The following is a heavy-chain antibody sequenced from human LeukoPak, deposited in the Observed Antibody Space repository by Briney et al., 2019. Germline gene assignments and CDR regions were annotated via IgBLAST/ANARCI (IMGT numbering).Heavy chain of an antibody. J-gene: IGHJ4*02. V-gene: IGHV1-69*04. D-gene: IGHD3-22*01. CDR2: IIPILGIA. CDR1: GGTFSSYA. Sequence: SVKVSCKASGGTFSSYAISWVRQAPGQGLAWMGRIIPILGIANYAQKFQGGVTITADKSTSTAYMELSSLRSEDTAVYYCARDFQLGYDSSGYLYSPFDYWGQGTLVTVSS. CDR3: ARDFQLGYDSSGYLYSPFDY.